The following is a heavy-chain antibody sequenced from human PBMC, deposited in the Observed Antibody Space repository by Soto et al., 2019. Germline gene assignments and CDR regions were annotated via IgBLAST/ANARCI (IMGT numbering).Heavy chain of an antibody. Sequence: EVQLVQSGAEVKKPGATVKISCKVSGFKFIDYYLYWVQQAPGKALEWMGRVDPEDGETVYSEKFQGRLTITADTSRDIAHMELSGLRSEGTAVYFCATTTAVIVAQGPMDVWGQGTTVIVSS. CDR3: ATTTAVIVAQGPMDV. V-gene: IGHV1-69-2*01. CDR1: GFKFIDYY. J-gene: IGHJ6*02. D-gene: IGHD2-21*01. CDR2: VDPEDGET.